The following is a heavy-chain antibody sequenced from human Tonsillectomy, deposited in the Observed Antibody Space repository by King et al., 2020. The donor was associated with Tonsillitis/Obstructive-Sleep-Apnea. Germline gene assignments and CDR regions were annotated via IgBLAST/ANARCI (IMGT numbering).Heavy chain of an antibody. D-gene: IGHD1-1*01. CDR3: ARNFGTGNIHDAFDI. V-gene: IGHV4-59*01. CDR1: GGSISRYF. CDR2: IHYTGST. Sequence: VQLQESGPGLVKPSETLSLTCTVSGGSISRYFWSWIRQPPGKGLEWIGCIHYTGSTKNNPSLKSRLDISVDTSKNQFSLNLRSVTAADTAVYYCARNFGTGNIHDAFDIWGQGAMVTVSS. J-gene: IGHJ3*02.